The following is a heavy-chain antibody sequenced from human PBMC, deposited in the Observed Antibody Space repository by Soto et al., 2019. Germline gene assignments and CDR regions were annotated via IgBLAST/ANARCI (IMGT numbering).Heavy chain of an antibody. CDR3: ARAAPDASCRY. CDR2: ISYSGST. D-gene: IGHD2-15*01. J-gene: IGHJ4*02. Sequence: LSITCTVSGGSMSSHYWTWLRQPPGKGLEWIGYISYSGSTYYNPSLKSRVTISADTSRNQFSLKLSSVIAADTAVYYFARAAPDASCRYWDQVTLLASST. V-gene: IGHV4-59*11. CDR1: GGSMSSHY.